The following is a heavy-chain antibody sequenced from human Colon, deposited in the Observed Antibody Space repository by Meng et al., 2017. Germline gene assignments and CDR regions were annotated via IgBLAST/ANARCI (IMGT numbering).Heavy chain of an antibody. CDR2: ISGSGGST. CDR1: GFTFSSYA. D-gene: IGHD3-22*01. J-gene: IGHJ5*02. Sequence: GESLKTSCAASGFTFSSYAMSWVRQAPGKGPGWVSAISGSGGSTYYADSVKGRFTISRDNSKDTLYLQMNSQRADDTAVSYCAKDPRGHYYDSSGPGFDPWGQGTLVTVSS. V-gene: IGHV3-23*01. CDR3: AKDPRGHYYDSSGPGFDP.